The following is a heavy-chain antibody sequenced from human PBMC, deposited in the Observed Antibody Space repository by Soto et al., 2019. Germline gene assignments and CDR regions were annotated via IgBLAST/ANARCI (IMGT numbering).Heavy chain of an antibody. CDR2: IYSKAGKM. CDR1: GYTFNDFG. D-gene: IGHD2-15*01. CDR3: SRDIAFDIDY. V-gene: IGHV1-18*01. J-gene: IGHJ4*02. Sequence: QVHLLQSGAEVQKPGASVKVSCKTSGYTFNDFGITWVRQAPGLGLEWLGWIYSKAGKMNFAPKFQNRVIMTTDTDTSTAFMELTSMTFDASAIYFCSRDIAFDIDYWGQGTLVTVS.